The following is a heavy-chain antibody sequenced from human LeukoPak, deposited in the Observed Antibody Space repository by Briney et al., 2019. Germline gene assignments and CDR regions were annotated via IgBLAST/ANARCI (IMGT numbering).Heavy chain of an antibody. D-gene: IGHD3-3*01. CDR3: ARGAGGITIFGVVTYMDV. CDR2: ISSSSSYI. J-gene: IGHJ6*03. CDR1: GFTFSSYS. Sequence: PGGSLRLSCAASGFTFSSYSINWVRQAPGKGLEWVSSISSSSSYIYYADSVKGRFTISRDNAKNSLYLQMNSLRAEDTAVYYCARGAGGITIFGVVTYMDVWGKGTTVTVSS. V-gene: IGHV3-21*01.